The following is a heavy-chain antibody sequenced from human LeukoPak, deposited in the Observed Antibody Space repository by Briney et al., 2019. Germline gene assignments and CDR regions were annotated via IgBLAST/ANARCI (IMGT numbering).Heavy chain of an antibody. CDR1: GGSFSSGRYY. J-gene: IGHJ4*02. Sequence: SETLSLTCTVSGGSFSSGRYYWTWLRQPPGKGLEWLGYIYDSGSTNYNPSLKSRVTISIDTSKNQCSLKLNSVTAADTAVYYCAKGILVGATGYSFDYWGQGTLVTVSA. V-gene: IGHV4-61*01. CDR2: IYDSGST. CDR3: AKGILVGATGYSFDY. D-gene: IGHD1-26*01.